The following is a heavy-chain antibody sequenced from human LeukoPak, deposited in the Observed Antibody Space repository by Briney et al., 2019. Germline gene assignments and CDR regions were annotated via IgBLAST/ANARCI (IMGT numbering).Heavy chain of an antibody. CDR1: GFTFSTAC. D-gene: IGHD3-10*01. CDR2: IWYDGSNK. Sequence: GGSLRLSCAASGFTFSTACMHWVRQAPGKGLEWVAVIWYDGSNKYYEDSVEGRFTISRDKSKNTRYLQMCSVRAEDTAVCYCARDSLLDGSGSSRGFDYWGEGALVTVSS. J-gene: IGHJ4*02. V-gene: IGHV3-33*01. CDR3: ARDSLLDGSGSSRGFDY.